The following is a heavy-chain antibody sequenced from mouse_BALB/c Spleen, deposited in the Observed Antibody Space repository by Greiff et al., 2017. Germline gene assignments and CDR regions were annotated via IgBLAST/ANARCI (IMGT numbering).Heavy chain of an antibody. CDR2: ISNGGGST. Sequence: DVKLVESGGGLVKPGGSLKLSCAASGFTFSSYTMSWVRQTPEKRLEWVAYISNGGGSTYYPDTVKGRFTISRDNAKNTLYLQMSSLKSEDTAMYYCARGGNYYFDYWGQGTTLTVSS. CDR1: GFTFSSYT. V-gene: IGHV5-12-2*01. J-gene: IGHJ2*01. CDR3: ARGGNYYFDY. D-gene: IGHD2-1*01.